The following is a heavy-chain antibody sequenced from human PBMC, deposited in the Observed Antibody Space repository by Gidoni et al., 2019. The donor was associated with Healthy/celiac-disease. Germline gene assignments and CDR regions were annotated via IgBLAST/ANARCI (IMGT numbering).Heavy chain of an antibody. CDR2: ISSSSSYI. CDR3: ARDPYYYDSSGYVGFDP. Sequence: EVQLVESGGGLVKPGGSLRLSCAASGFTFSSYSMNWVRQAPGKGLEWVSSISSSSSYIYYADSVKGRFTISRDNAKNSLYLQMNSLRAEDTAVYYCARDPYYYDSSGYVGFDPWGQGTLVTVSS. V-gene: IGHV3-21*01. J-gene: IGHJ5*02. CDR1: GFTFSSYS. D-gene: IGHD3-22*01.